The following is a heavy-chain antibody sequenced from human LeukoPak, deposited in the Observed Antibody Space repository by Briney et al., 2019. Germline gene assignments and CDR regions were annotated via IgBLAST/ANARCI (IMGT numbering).Heavy chain of an antibody. CDR1: GFTFSNYA. CDR3: ARDRFPYCSSTSCYFDQ. V-gene: IGHV3-30-3*01. D-gene: IGHD2-2*01. J-gene: IGHJ4*02. Sequence: PGGSLRFSCAASGFTFSNYAMHRVRQAPGKGLEGVAVISYDGSNKYYADSVKGRFTISRDNSKNTLYLQMNSLRAEDTAVYYCARDRFPYCSSTSCYFDQWGQGTLVAVSS. CDR2: ISYDGSNK.